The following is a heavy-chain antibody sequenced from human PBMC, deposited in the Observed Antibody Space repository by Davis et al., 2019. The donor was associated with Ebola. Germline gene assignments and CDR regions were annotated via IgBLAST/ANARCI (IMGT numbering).Heavy chain of an antibody. CDR3: ARDQAEMATIYYFDY. V-gene: IGHV3-7*03. CDR2: IKQDGSEK. J-gene: IGHJ4*02. Sequence: GGSLRLSCAASGFTFSSYWMSWVRQAPGKGLEWVANIKQDGSEKYYVDSVKGRFTISRDNAKNSLYLQMNSLRAEDTAGYYCARDQAEMATIYYFDYWGQGTLVTVSS. CDR1: GFTFSSYW. D-gene: IGHD5-24*01.